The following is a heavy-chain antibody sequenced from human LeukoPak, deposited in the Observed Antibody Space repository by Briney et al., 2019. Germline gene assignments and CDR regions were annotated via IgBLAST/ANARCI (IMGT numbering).Heavy chain of an antibody. J-gene: IGHJ4*02. V-gene: IGHV4-4*07. CDR1: GGSISSYY. D-gene: IGHD2-2*01. Sequence: SETLSLTCTVSGGSISSYYWSWIRQPAGKGLEWIGRIYTSGSTNYNPSLKSRVTMSVDTSKNQFSVKLSSVTAADTAVYYCARVAKYCSSTSCKWYYFDYWGQGTLVTVSS. CDR2: IYTSGST. CDR3: ARVAKYCSSTSCKWYYFDY.